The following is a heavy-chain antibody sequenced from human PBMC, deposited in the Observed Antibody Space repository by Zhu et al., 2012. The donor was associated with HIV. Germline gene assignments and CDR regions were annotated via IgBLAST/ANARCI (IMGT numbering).Heavy chain of an antibody. CDR1: GYSISTAYY. CDR3: ARQSLVRGVVTEYFIDS. J-gene: IGHJ4*02. CDR2: VWHSGNS. Sequence: QVQLQESGPGLVKPSETLSLTCAVSGYSISTAYYWGWVRQPPGKGLEWIGMVWHSGNSYYSPSLKSRLRISVDTSKNQFSLNLNSVTAADTAVYFCARQSLVRGVVTEYFIDSWGQGVPCHRL. D-gene: IGHD3-10*01. V-gene: IGHV4-38-2*01.